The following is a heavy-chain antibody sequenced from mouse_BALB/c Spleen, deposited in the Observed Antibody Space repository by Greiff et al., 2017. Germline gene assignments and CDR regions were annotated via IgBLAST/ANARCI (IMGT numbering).Heavy chain of an antibody. CDR2: ISSGSSTI. J-gene: IGHJ3*01. V-gene: IGHV5-17*02. D-gene: IGHD2-2*01. CDR3: ARSAYGYDGAWFAY. Sequence: EVQRVESGGGLVQPGGSRKLSCAASGFTFSSFGMHWVRQAPEKGLEWVAYISSGSSTIYYADTVKGRFTISRDNPKNTLFLQMTSLRSEDTAMYYCARSAYGYDGAWFAYWGQGTLVTVSA. CDR1: GFTFSSFG.